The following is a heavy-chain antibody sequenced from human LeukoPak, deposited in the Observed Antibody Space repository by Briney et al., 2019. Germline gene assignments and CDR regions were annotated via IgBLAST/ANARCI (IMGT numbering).Heavy chain of an antibody. CDR1: GFGFSSYA. Sequence: GGSLRLSCAASGFGFSSYAMHWVRQAPGKGLEWVAVISFDGTNKYYADSVKGRFTISRDNSKNTLYLQMNSLRAEDTAVYYCARARGGTDHWGQGTLVTVSS. CDR3: ARARGGTDH. J-gene: IGHJ4*02. CDR2: ISFDGTNK. D-gene: IGHD3-10*01. V-gene: IGHV3-30-3*01.